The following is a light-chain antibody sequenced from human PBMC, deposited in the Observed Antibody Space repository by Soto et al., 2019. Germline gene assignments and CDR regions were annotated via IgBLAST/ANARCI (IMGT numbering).Light chain of an antibody. CDR3: QHYDHVPLS. V-gene: IGKV1-33*01. J-gene: IGKJ4*01. CDR2: DSS. Sequence: DIQMTQSPSSLSASVGDRVTITCQASQGINNYLNWYQQKEGKAPELLIYDSSTLKTGVPSRFSGSGSETDFTLTISSRQPDDVATYYCQHYDHVPLSFGGGTKVEIK. CDR1: QGINNY.